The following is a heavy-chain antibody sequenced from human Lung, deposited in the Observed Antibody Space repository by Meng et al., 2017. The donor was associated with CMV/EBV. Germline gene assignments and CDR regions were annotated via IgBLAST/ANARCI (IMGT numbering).Heavy chain of an antibody. J-gene: IGHJ6*02. CDR2: VYPGDSDM. V-gene: IGHV5-51*01. D-gene: IGHD6-6*01. CDR1: GYXFTKYW. Sequence: GGSXRLXCKGSGYXFTKYWIGWVRQMPGKGLEWMGIVYPGDSDMRYSPSFQGQVTISADKSINTAYLQWSSLKASDSAMYYCARRGEDSSLPDYYFYGMDVXGQGXTVTVSS. CDR3: ARRGEDSSLPDYYFYGMDV.